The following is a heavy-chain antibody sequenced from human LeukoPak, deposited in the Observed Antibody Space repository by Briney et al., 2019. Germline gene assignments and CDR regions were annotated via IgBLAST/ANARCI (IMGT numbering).Heavy chain of an antibody. CDR1: GGSISSTSYY. Sequence: SETLSLTCTVSGGSISSTSYYWGWIRQPPGKGLEWIGSIYYSGSTYYNPSLKSRVTISVDTSKNQFSLKLSSVTAADTAVYYCARHAGYSYGPVEYWGQGTLVTVPS. J-gene: IGHJ4*02. CDR2: IYYSGST. CDR3: ARHAGYSYGPVEY. V-gene: IGHV4-39*01. D-gene: IGHD5-18*01.